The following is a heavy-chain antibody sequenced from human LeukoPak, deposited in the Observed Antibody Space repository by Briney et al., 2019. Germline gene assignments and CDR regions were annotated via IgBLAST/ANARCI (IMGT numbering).Heavy chain of an antibody. D-gene: IGHD1-26*01. CDR2: INTDGSST. Sequence: GGSLRLSCSASGFTLSNFWIHWVRQAPGKGLVWVSRINTDGSSTNYADSVKGRFAVSRDNAKNTLHLQMNSLRVEDTAVYYCARVIGWDEPFDLWGQGTMVTVSS. CDR3: ARVIGWDEPFDL. CDR1: GFTLSNFW. J-gene: IGHJ3*01. V-gene: IGHV3-74*01.